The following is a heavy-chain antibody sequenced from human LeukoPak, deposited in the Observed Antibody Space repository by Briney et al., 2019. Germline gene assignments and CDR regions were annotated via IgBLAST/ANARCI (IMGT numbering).Heavy chain of an antibody. V-gene: IGHV1-3*01. CDR1: GYTFTSYA. CDR3: ASLGVPNTAMFSNYGMDA. J-gene: IGHJ6*02. CDR2: INAGNGNT. Sequence: GASVKVSCKASGYTFTSYAMHWVRQAPGQRLEWMGWINAGNGNTKYSQKFQGRVTITADESTSTAYMELSSLRSEDTAVYYCASLGVPNTAMFSNYGMDAWGQGTMVTVSS. D-gene: IGHD5-18*01.